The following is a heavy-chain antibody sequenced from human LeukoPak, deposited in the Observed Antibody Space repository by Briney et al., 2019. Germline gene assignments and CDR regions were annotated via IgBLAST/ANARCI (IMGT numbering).Heavy chain of an antibody. J-gene: IGHJ4*02. Sequence: RGSLRLSCAASGFTFSSYSMSWVRQAPGKGLEWVSSISSSSSYIYYADSVKGRFTISRDNAKNSLYLQMNSLRAEDTAVYYCARDLEQQLGFDYWGQGTLVTVSS. V-gene: IGHV3-21*01. CDR3: ARDLEQQLGFDY. D-gene: IGHD6-13*01. CDR2: ISSSSSYI. CDR1: GFTFSSYS.